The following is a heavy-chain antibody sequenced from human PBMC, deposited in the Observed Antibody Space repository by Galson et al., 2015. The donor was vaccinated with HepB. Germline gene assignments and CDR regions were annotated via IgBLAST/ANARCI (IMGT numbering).Heavy chain of an antibody. CDR3: ARASPLWFRALHVPDAFHM. J-gene: IGHJ3*02. Sequence: SETLSLTCTVSGGSINNYYWSWIRQPPGRGLEWIGNIFYSGTTNYNPSLKSRVTISVDTSKHQFSLKLTSVTAADTAVYYCARASPLWFRALHVPDAFHMWGQGTMVAIYS. D-gene: IGHD3-10*01. CDR2: IFYSGTT. V-gene: IGHV4-59*01. CDR1: GGSINNYY.